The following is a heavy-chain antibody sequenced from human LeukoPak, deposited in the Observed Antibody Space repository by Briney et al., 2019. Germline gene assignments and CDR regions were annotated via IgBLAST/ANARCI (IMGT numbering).Heavy chain of an antibody. D-gene: IGHD5-12*01. J-gene: IGHJ4*02. V-gene: IGHV4-34*01. CDR3: ARGVGYGGETG. CDR2: INHSRST. Sequence: SETLSLTCAVYGGSFSGYYWSWIRQPPGKGLEWIGEINHSRSTNYNPSLKSRVTISVDTSKNQFSLKLSSVTAADTAVYYCARGVGYGGETGWGQGTLVTVSS. CDR1: GGSFSGYY.